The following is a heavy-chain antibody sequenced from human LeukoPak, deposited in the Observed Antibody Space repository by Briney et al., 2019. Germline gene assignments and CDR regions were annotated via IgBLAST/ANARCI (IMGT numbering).Heavy chain of an antibody. V-gene: IGHV3-23*01. D-gene: IGHD3-10*01. J-gene: IGHJ3*02. CDR1: GFDFTAYG. Sequence: AGGSLRLSCAASGFDFTAYGMSWLRQAPGKGLEWVSGISASGLDTYYADSVTGRFTISRDNSKNTVHLLMNSLKTEDTGVYYCARTPRSAGDYYDTWGQGTMVTVSS. CDR2: ISASGLDT. CDR3: ARTPRSAGDYYDT.